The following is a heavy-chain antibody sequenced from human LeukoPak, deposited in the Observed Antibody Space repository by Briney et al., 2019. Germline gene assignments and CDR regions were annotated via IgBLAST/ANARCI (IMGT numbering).Heavy chain of an antibody. J-gene: IGHJ6*02. CDR3: ARGGITLFRGGDYYYGMDV. D-gene: IGHD3-10*01. Sequence: GGSLRLSCAASGFTFSTHAMHWVRQAPGKGLEWVAVISYDGSNKSYADSVKGRFTISRDNSKNTLYLQTNSLRAEDTAVYYCARGGITLFRGGDYYYGMDVWGQGTTVTVSS. CDR1: GFTFSTHA. V-gene: IGHV3-30*04. CDR2: ISYDGSNK.